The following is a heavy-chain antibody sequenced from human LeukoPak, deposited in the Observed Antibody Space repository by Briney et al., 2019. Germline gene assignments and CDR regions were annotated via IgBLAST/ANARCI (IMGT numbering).Heavy chain of an antibody. CDR2: INPSGGST. Sequence: ASVKVSCKASGHTFTSYYMHWVRQAPGQGLEWMGIINPSGGSTSYAQKFQGRVTMTRDTSTSTVYMELSSLRSEDTALYYCARGWYGDYAVDYWGQGTLVTVSS. V-gene: IGHV1-46*01. D-gene: IGHD4-17*01. CDR3: ARGWYGDYAVDY. J-gene: IGHJ4*02. CDR1: GHTFTSYY.